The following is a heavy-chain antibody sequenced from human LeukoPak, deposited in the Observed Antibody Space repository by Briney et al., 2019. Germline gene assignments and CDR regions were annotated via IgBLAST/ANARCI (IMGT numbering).Heavy chain of an antibody. Sequence: SETLSLTCTVSGGSVSSSAYYWAWIRQPPGRGLEWIGSIFYSGSTSYNPSLRGRVTISLDTSKNQFSLKLSSLTAADTAVYYCATPGYSYGPLDYWGQGTLVAVSS. J-gene: IGHJ4*02. CDR1: GGSVSSSAYY. V-gene: IGHV4-39*07. CDR2: IFYSGST. D-gene: IGHD5-18*01. CDR3: ATPGYSYGPLDY.